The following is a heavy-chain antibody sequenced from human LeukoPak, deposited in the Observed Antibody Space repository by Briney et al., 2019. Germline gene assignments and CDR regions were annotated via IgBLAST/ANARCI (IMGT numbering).Heavy chain of an antibody. CDR1: GGSISSSSYY. J-gene: IGHJ3*02. Sequence: SETLSLTCTVSGGSISSSSYYWGWIRQPPGKGLEWIGSIYYSGSTHYNPALKSRVTISVDTSKNQFSLKLSSVTAADTAVYHCARDGGSYYGGVFDIWGQETKVAVSS. CDR2: IYYSGST. D-gene: IGHD1-26*01. CDR3: ARDGGSYYGGVFDI. V-gene: IGHV4-39*02.